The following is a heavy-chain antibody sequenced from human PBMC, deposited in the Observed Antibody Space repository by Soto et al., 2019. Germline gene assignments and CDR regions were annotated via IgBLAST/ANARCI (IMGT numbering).Heavy chain of an antibody. D-gene: IGHD2-21*02. CDR1: GFSLSTSVVG. CDR3: AHNQFCGGDCYSSPFDY. CDR2: IYWDDDK. V-gene: IGHV2-5*02. Sequence: EXGPTLVNTTQTLTLTCTFSGFSLSTSVVGVGWIRQPPGKALEWLALIYWDDDKRYSPSLKSRLTITKDTSKNQVVLTMTNMDPVDTATYYCAHNQFCGGDCYSSPFDYWGQGTPVTVSS. J-gene: IGHJ4*02.